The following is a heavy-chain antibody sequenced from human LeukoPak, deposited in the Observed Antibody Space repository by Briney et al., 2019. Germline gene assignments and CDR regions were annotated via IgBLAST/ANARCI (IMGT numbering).Heavy chain of an antibody. J-gene: IGHJ4*02. D-gene: IGHD3-22*01. V-gene: IGHV3-66*01. CDR3: ATGYYYDSTGYNDY. CDR2: IYSGGRI. Sequence: GGSLRLSCAASGFTVSRNYMTWVRQAPGKGLEWLSVIYSGGRIYSADSVKGRFTISRDDSKNTLYLQMNSLRAEDTAVYYCATGYYYDSTGYNDYWGQGTLVTVSS. CDR1: GFTVSRNY.